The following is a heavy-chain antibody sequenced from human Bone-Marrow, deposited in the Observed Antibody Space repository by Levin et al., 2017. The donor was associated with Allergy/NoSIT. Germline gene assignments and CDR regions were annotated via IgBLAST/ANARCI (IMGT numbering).Heavy chain of an antibody. CDR3: RGDSSGYLDY. CDR1: GFTFSSYA. V-gene: IGHV3-23*01. D-gene: IGHD3-22*01. Sequence: RGESLKISCAASGFTFSSYAMSWVRQAPGKGLEWVSAISGSGGSTYYADSVKGRFTISRDNSKNTLYLQMNSLRAEDTAVYYCRGDSSGYLDYWGQGTLVTVSS. CDR2: ISGSGGST. J-gene: IGHJ4*02.